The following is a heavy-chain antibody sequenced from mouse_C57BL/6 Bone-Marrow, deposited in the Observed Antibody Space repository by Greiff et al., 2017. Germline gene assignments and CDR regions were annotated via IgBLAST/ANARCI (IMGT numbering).Heavy chain of an antibody. Sequence: QVQLQQSGAELARPGASVKLSCKASGYTFTSYGISWVKQRTGQGLEWIGEIYPRSGNTYYNEQFKGKATLTADKSSSTAYMELRSLTSEDSAVYFGARSYYSNLYAMDYWGQGTSVTVSS. CDR1: GYTFTSYG. J-gene: IGHJ4*01. CDR3: ARSYYSNLYAMDY. CDR2: IYPRSGNT. D-gene: IGHD2-5*01. V-gene: IGHV1-81*01.